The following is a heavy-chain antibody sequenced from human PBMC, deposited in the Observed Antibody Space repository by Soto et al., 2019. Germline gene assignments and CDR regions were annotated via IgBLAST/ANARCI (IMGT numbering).Heavy chain of an antibody. CDR3: ATGLGYCISTSCYLVY. D-gene: IGHD2-2*01. Sequence: ASVKVSCKASGYTFTSYYMHWVRQAPGKGLEWMGGFDPEDGETIYAQKFQGRVTMTEDTSTDTAYMELSSLRSEDTAVYYCATGLGYCISTSCYLVYWGQGTLVTVSS. CDR1: GYTFTSYY. V-gene: IGHV1-24*01. J-gene: IGHJ4*02. CDR2: FDPEDGET.